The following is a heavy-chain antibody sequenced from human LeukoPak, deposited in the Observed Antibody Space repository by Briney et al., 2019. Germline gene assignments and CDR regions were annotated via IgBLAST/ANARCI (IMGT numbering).Heavy chain of an antibody. Sequence: GGSLRLSCAGSDYAFYSYAMTWVRQAPGKGLEWVSAISGSGGSTYYADSVKGRFTISRDNSKNTLYLQMNSLRAEDTAVYYCAKVLGLSITNWFDPWGQGTLVTVSS. CDR3: AKVLGLSITNWFDP. CDR2: ISGSGGST. CDR1: DYAFYSYA. V-gene: IGHV3-23*01. D-gene: IGHD5-24*01. J-gene: IGHJ5*02.